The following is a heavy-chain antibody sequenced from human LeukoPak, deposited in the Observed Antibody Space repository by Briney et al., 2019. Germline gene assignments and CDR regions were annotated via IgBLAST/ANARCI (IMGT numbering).Heavy chain of an antibody. V-gene: IGHV4-61*02. Sequence: SETLSLTCSVSGGSISSGSYYWSWIRQPAGKGLEWIGRIYTSGSTNYNPSLKSRVTISVDTSKNQFSLKLSSVTAADTAVYYCARVFTMIVVVNNYFDYWGQGTLVTVSS. D-gene: IGHD3-22*01. CDR3: ARVFTMIVVVNNYFDY. CDR1: GGSISSGSYY. CDR2: IYTSGST. J-gene: IGHJ4*02.